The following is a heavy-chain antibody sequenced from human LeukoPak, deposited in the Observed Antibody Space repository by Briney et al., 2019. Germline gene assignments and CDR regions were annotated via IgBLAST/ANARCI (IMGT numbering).Heavy chain of an antibody. V-gene: IGHV3-33*01. CDR1: GFRITSSG. CDR2: VSSDGSWE. J-gene: IGHJ4*02. CDR3: AGGRGTWNDGYFAL. D-gene: IGHD1-1*01. Sequence: GTSLRLSCVASGFRITSSGMHWVRQAPGKGLEWVACVSSDGSWEYCADSVKGRFTVSRDVFKNTLNLQMDTLGVEDTAVYYCAGGRGTWNDGYFALWGQGTQVIVSS.